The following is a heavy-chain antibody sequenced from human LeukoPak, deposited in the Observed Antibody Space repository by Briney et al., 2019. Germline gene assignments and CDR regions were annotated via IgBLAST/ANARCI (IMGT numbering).Heavy chain of an antibody. D-gene: IGHD3-10*01. CDR3: ATHYYASGNYYNPIFY. V-gene: IGHV3-30*02. CDR2: IRYDESDK. Sequence: GGSLRLSCAASGFTFSRYGMHWVRQAPGKGLEWVAFIRYDESDKKYKDSVKGRLTVSKDNSKNTLSLQMHSLRVEDTAVYYCATHYYASGNYYNPIFYWGQGALVTVSS. CDR1: GFTFSRYG. J-gene: IGHJ4*02.